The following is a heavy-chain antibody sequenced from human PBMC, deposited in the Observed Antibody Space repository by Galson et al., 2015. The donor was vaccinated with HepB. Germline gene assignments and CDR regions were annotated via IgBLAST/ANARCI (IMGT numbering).Heavy chain of an antibody. J-gene: IGHJ4*02. CDR3: AREGRQLGDIDY. CDR1: GFTFSNYS. V-gene: IGHV3-21*06. D-gene: IGHD6-6*01. CDR2: ISSSSSHI. Sequence: SLRLSCAASGFTFSNYSMNWVRQAPGKGLEWVSSISSSSSHIYYADSVKGRFTISRDNAKNSLFLKMNSLRAEDTAVYYCAREGRQLGDIDYWGQGTLVTVSS.